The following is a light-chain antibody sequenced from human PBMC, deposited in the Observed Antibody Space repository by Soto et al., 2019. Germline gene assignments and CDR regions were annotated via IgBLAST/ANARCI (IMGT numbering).Light chain of an antibody. J-gene: IGKJ1*01. CDR2: DAS. CDR1: QSVSSY. V-gene: IGKV3-11*01. Sequence: EIVLTQSPATLSLSPGERATLSCRASQSVSSYLAWYQQKPGQPPRLLIYDASNRATGIPARFSVSGSGTDFTLTISSLEPEDFAVYYCQRRSNWSTTFGQGTKVDIK. CDR3: QRRSNWSTT.